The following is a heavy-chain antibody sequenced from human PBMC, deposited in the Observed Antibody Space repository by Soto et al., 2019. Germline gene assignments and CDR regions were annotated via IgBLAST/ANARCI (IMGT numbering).Heavy chain of an antibody. J-gene: IGHJ4*02. V-gene: IGHV4-30-4*08. CDR3: ASGSTIRNTLAY. Sequence: QVQLQESGPGLVQPSQTMSLTCTVSGGSISSGDYYWSWIRQPPGKGLEWIGYIYYGGSTYYNPSLKSRLTIPVDTSKNQFSLKLSSVTAADTAVYYCASGSTIRNTLAYWGQGTLVTVSS. CDR2: IYYGGST. CDR1: GGSISSGDYY. D-gene: IGHD4-4*01.